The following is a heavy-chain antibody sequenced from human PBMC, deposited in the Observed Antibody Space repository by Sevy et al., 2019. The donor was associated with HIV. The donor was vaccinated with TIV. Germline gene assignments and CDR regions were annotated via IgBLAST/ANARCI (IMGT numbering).Heavy chain of an antibody. CDR1: GFTFSSYA. V-gene: IGHV3-23*01. CDR3: AKDRRRSLAAAFDY. D-gene: IGHD6-13*01. J-gene: IGHJ4*02. Sequence: GGSLRLSCAASGFTFSSYAMSWVRQAPGKGLEWVSAISGSGGSTYYADSVKGRFTISRDNSKNTLYLQMNSLRAEDMAVYYCAKDRRRSLAAAFDYWGQGTLVTVSS. CDR2: ISGSGGST.